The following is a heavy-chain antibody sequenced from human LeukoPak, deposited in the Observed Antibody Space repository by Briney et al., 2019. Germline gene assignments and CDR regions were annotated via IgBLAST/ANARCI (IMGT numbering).Heavy chain of an antibody. J-gene: IGHJ4*02. CDR1: GYTFTSYD. V-gene: IGHV1-8*01. Sequence: GASVKVSCKASGYTFTSYDINWVRQATGQGLEWMGWMNPNSGNTGYAQKFQGRVTMTRNTSISTAYMELSSLRSDDTAVYYCARAAASPYTPIDYWGQGTLVTVSS. D-gene: IGHD2-2*02. CDR2: MNPNSGNT. CDR3: ARAAASPYTPIDY.